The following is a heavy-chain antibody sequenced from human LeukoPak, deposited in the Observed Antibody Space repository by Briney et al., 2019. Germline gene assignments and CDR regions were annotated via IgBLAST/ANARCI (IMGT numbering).Heavy chain of an antibody. CDR1: GGSFSGYY. Sequence: PSETLPLTCAVYGGSFSGYYWSWIRQPPGKGLEWIGEINHRGSTNYNPSLKSRVTLSVDTSKNQFSLKLSSVTAADTAVYYCVRRVTTLDYWGQGTLVTVSS. CDR2: INHRGST. D-gene: IGHD4-17*01. V-gene: IGHV4-34*01. CDR3: VRRVTTLDY. J-gene: IGHJ4*02.